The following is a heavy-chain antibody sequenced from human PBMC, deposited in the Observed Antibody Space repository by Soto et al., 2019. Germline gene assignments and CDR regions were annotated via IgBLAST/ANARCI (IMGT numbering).Heavy chain of an antibody. CDR2: INSDGSST. D-gene: IGHD3-22*01. V-gene: IGHV3-74*01. CDR1: GFTFSSYW. CDR3: ARGDPSYYYDSSGEGAFDI. J-gene: IGHJ3*02. Sequence: EVQLVESGGGLVQPGGSLRLSCAASGFTFSSYWMHWVRQAPGKGLVWVSRINSDGSSTSYADSVKGRFTISRDNAKNTLYRQMNSLRAEDTAVYYCARGDPSYYYDSSGEGAFDIWGQGTMVTVSS.